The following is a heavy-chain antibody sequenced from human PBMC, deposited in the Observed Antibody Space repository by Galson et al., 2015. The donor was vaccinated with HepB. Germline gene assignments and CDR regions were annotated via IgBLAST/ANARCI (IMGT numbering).Heavy chain of an antibody. CDR2: INPNSGDT. J-gene: IGHJ6*03. D-gene: IGHD2-2*01. CDR1: GYTFTGYY. CDR3: ARAAYWSRTGCYWVYYYYYMDV. Sequence: SVKVSCKASGYTFTGYYMRWVRQAPGQGLEWMGWINPNSGDTNYAQKLQGRVTMTTDTSISTAYMELSRLRSDDTAVYYCARAAYWSRTGCYWVYYYYYMDVWGKGTTVTVSS. V-gene: IGHV1-2*02.